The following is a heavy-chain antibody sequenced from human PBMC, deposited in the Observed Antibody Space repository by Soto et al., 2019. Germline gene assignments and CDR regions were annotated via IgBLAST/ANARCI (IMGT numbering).Heavy chain of an antibody. CDR2: INAGNGNT. Sequence: QVQLVQSGAEVKKPGASVKVSCKASGYAFTWVNIHWVRQAPRQRLEWMGWINAGNGNTKYSQKFQGRVTFTRDTSANTSYMELSRLISADTAVYYCARPKDYDDCLDLWGQGPLVTVSS. D-gene: IGHD3-22*01. J-gene: IGHJ4*02. CDR3: ARPKDYDDCLDL. V-gene: IGHV1-3*01. CDR1: GYAFTWVN.